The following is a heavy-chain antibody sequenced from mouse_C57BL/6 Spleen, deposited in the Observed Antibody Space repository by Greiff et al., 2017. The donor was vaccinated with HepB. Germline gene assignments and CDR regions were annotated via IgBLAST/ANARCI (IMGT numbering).Heavy chain of an antibody. D-gene: IGHD1-1*01. Sequence: QVQLQQSGPELVKPGASVKISCKASGYAFSSSWMNWVKQRPGKGLEWIGRIYPGDGDTNYNGKFKGKATLTADKSSSTAYMQLSSLTSEDSAVYFCARNPSITTGFAYWGQGTLVTVSA. CDR3: ARNPSITTGFAY. CDR2: IYPGDGDT. J-gene: IGHJ3*01. V-gene: IGHV1-82*01. CDR1: GYAFSSSW.